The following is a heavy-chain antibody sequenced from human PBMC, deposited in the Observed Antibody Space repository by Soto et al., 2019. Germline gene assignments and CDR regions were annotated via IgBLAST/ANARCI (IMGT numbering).Heavy chain of an antibody. J-gene: IGHJ4*02. V-gene: IGHV4-34*01. D-gene: IGHD6-13*01. CDR3: ARGSGWTAAVGSLDY. CDR2: INHSGST. Sequence: SETLSLTCAVYGGSFSGYYWSWIRQPPGKGLEWIGEINHSGSTNYNPSLKSRVTISVDTSKNQFSLKLSSVTAADTAVYYCARGSGWTAAVGSLDYWGQGTLVTVSS. CDR1: GGSFSGYY.